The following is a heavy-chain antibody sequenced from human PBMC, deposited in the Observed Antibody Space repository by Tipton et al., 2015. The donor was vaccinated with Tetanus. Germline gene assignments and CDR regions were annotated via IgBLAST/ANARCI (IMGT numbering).Heavy chain of an antibody. Sequence: TLSLTCTVSGGSISSFYWYWIRQPPGKGLEWIAYIYQNGDANYNPSLQSRVTISVDTFKNQFSLKLNSVTVADTAVYYCARWTASGKGAFDIWGQGTMVTVSS. J-gene: IGHJ3*02. V-gene: IGHV4-4*09. CDR1: GGSISSFY. D-gene: IGHD3/OR15-3a*01. CDR2: IYQNGDA. CDR3: ARWTASGKGAFDI.